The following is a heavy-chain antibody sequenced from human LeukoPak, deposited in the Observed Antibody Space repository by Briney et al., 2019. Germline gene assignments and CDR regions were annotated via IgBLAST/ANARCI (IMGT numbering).Heavy chain of an antibody. CDR1: GYTFTGYY. D-gene: IGHD3-10*01. Sequence: ASVKVSCKASGYTFTGYYMHWVRQAPGQGLEWMGWINPNSGGTNYAQKFQGRVTMTRDTSISTAYMELSRLRSDDTAVYYCARVTTTYGSGSYYRTFDAWGQGTLVAVSS. CDR2: INPNSGGT. J-gene: IGHJ5*02. V-gene: IGHV1-2*02. CDR3: ARVTTTYGSGSYYRTFDA.